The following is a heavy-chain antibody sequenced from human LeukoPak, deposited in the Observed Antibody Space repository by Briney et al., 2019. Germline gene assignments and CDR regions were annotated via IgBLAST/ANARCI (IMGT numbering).Heavy chain of an antibody. CDR2: INPSGGST. CDR1: GYTFTSYY. V-gene: IGHV1-46*01. J-gene: IGHJ6*02. CDR3: ARDGTGVPAAIDYYYYGMDV. Sequence: ASVKVSCKASGYTFTSYYMHWVRQAPGQGLEWMGIINPSGGSTSYAQKFQGRVTMTRDTSTSTAYMELRSLRSDDTAVYYCARDGTGVPAAIDYYYYGMDVWGQGTTVTVSS. D-gene: IGHD2-2*01.